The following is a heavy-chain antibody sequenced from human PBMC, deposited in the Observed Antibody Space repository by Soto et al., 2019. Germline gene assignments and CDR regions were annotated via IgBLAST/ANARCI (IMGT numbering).Heavy chain of an antibody. Sequence: SETLSLTCTVSGTSVTSGDFSWAWIRQAPAKGLEWIGYMYHTGSSYYNPSLKSRITMSVDTSRNQFSLTLTSVTAADTALYYCARYLGPTPWFDPWGQGTLVTVSS. D-gene: IGHD2-15*01. V-gene: IGHV4-30-2*01. CDR2: MYHTGSS. J-gene: IGHJ5*02. CDR3: ARYLGPTPWFDP. CDR1: GTSVTSGDFS.